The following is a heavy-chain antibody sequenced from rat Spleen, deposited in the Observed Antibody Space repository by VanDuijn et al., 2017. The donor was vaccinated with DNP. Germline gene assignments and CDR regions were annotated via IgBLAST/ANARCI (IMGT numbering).Heavy chain of an antibody. J-gene: IGHJ2*01. CDR3: AWPST. V-gene: IGHV6-6*01. D-gene: IGHD1-10*01. Sequence: EVQLVESGGDLVQPGRSLKLSCATSGFTFSSAWMYWYRQFPEKRLEWVARIKPKSNNYATDYTESVKGRFTISRDDSKSSIYLQMNNLKEEDTAIYYCAWPSTWGQGVMVTVSS. CDR1: GFTFSSAW. CDR2: IKPKSNNYAT.